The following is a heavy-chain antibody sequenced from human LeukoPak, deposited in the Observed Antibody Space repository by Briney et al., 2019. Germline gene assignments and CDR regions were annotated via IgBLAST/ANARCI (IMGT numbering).Heavy chain of an antibody. CDR3: ARFGNYYDSSGPPV. CDR2: INPNSGGT. J-gene: IGHJ4*02. CDR1: GYTFTGDY. Sequence: GASVKVSCKASGYTFTGDYMHWLRQAPGQGLEWMGRINPNSGGTNYAQKFQGRVTVTRDTSISTAYMELSRLRSDDTAVYYCARFGNYYDSSGPPVWGRGTLVTVSS. D-gene: IGHD3-22*01. V-gene: IGHV1-2*06.